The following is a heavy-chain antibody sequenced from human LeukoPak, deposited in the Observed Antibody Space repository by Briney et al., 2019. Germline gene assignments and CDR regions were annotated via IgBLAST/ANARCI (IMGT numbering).Heavy chain of an antibody. CDR2: IYSGGST. Sequence: GGSLRLSCAASGFTFSSNYMSWVRQAPGKGLEWVSVIYSGGSTYYADSVKGRFTISRDNSKNTLYLQMNSLRAEDTAVYYCARDIAYDSSGYYSPHFDYWGQGTLVTVSS. CDR3: ARDIAYDSSGYYSPHFDY. J-gene: IGHJ4*02. V-gene: IGHV3-53*01. CDR1: GFTFSSNY. D-gene: IGHD3-22*01.